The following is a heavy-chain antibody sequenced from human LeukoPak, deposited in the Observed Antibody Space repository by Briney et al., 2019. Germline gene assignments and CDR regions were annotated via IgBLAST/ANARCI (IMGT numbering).Heavy chain of an antibody. CDR2: IYYSGST. CDR3: ARLRGWALGY. D-gene: IGHD6-19*01. J-gene: IGHJ4*02. V-gene: IGHV4-30-4*01. CDR1: GGSISSGDYY. Sequence: SETLSLTCTVSGGSISSGDYYWSWIRQPPGKGLEWIGYIYYSGSTNYNPSLKSRVTISVDTSKNQFSLKLSSVTAADTAVYYCARLRGWALGYWGQGTLVTVSS.